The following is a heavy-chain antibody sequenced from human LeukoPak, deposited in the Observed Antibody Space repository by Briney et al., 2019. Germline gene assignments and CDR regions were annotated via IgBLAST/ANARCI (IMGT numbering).Heavy chain of an antibody. CDR1: GFTLSSYE. J-gene: IGHJ4*02. D-gene: IGHD6-19*01. CDR2: SRSKTNRYTT. Sequence: GGSLRLSCTVSGFTLSSYEMSWIRQAPGKGLEWVGRSRSKTNRYTTQYAASVKGRFTISRDDSKNSLYLQMNSLKTEDTAVCYCARGDSSGWGLDYWGLGTLVTVSS. V-gene: IGHV3-72*01. CDR3: ARGDSSGWGLDY.